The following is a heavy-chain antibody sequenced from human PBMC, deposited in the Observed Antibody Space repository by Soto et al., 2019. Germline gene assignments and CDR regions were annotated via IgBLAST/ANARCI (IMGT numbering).Heavy chain of an antibody. Sequence: QVQLQQWGAGLLKPSETLSLTCAVYGGSFSGFYWTWIRQPPGKGLEWIGEITHRGSTNYNPSLKSRVTIAVDTSKTQCALKLSSVTAADTALDYCARGENWNYGSFDYWGQGTLVTVSS. CDR1: GGSFSGFY. CDR3: ARGENWNYGSFDY. D-gene: IGHD1-7*01. J-gene: IGHJ4*02. CDR2: ITHRGST. V-gene: IGHV4-34*01.